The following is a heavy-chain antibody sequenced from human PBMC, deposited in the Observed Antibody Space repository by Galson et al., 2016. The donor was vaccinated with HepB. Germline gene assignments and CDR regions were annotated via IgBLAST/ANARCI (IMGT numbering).Heavy chain of an antibody. V-gene: IGHV1-69*13. D-gene: IGHD6-19*01. CDR3: GRGLYNSGGALDF. CDR2: IIPLTKTT. CDR1: GASFSFYS. Sequence: SVKVSCKASGASFSFYSVYWVRQAPGQGLEWMGGIIPLTKTTNYAQRFQGRLTITADESASTADMELSSLRSEDTAVYYCGRGLYNSGGALDFWGQGTLVTVSS. J-gene: IGHJ4*02.